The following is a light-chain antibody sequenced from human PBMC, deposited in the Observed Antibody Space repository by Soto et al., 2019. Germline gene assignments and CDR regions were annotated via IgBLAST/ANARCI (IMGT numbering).Light chain of an antibody. CDR2: GAS. J-gene: IGKJ2*01. V-gene: IGKV3-20*01. CDR1: QSVSSSY. CDR3: QQYGSSPPYT. Sequence: EIVLPQSPGTLSLSPGEIATLSCRASQSVSSSYLAWYQQKPGQAPRLLIYGASSSATGIPDRFSGSGSVTDFTLTISRLEPEAFAVYDCQQYGSSPPYTFGQGTKLEIK.